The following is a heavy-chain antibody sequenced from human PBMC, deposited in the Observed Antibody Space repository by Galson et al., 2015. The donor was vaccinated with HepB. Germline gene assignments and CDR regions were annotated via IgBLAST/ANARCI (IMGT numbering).Heavy chain of an antibody. D-gene: IGHD3-10*01. CDR3: ARRELLWFGELLYGLRY. V-gene: IGHV1-18*01. J-gene: IGHJ4*02. CDR1: GYTFTSYG. Sequence: SVKVSCKASGYTFTSYGISWVRQAPGQGLEWMGWISAYNGNTNYAQKLQGRVTMTTDTSTSTAYMELRSLRSDDTAVYYCARRELLWFGELLYGLRYWGQGTLVTVSS. CDR2: ISAYNGNT.